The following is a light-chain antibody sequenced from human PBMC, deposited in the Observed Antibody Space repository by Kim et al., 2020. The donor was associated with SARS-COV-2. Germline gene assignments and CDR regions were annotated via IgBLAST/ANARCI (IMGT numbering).Light chain of an antibody. V-gene: IGLV1-47*01. CDR3: ATWDDSLGGVL. J-gene: IGLJ2*01. CDR2: STN. CDR1: TPTVRDYN. Sequence: VTLSRSGSTPTVRDYNMSWYQRLPGTAPKLLIFSTNQRPSGVADRFSGSKSGTSASLAISGLQSEDEAHYYCATWDDSLGGVLFGGGTQLTVL.